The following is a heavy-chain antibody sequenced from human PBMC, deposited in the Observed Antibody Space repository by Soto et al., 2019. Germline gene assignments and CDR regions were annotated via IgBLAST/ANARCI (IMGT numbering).Heavy chain of an antibody. J-gene: IGHJ6*02. V-gene: IGHV4-34*01. CDR1: GGSFSGYY. CDR3: ARRRGGSYYYYYGMDV. CDR2: INHSGST. Sequence: SETLSLTCAVYGGSFSGYYWSWIRQPPGKGLEWIGEINHSGSTNYNPSLKSRVTISVDTSKNQFSLKLSSVTAADTAVYYCARRRGGSYYYYYGMDVWGQGTTVTVSS. D-gene: IGHD2-15*01.